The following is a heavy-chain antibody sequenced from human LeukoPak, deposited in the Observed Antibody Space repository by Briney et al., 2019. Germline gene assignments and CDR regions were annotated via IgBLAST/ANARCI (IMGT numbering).Heavy chain of an antibody. V-gene: IGHV4-59*12. J-gene: IGHJ4*02. CDR1: GGSISSYY. Sequence: PSETLSLTCTVSGGSISSYYWSWIRQPPGKGLEWIGYIYYSGSTNYNPSLKSRVTISVDTSKNQFSLKLSSVTAADTAVHYCAREQAIAVAGTVDYWGQGTLVTVSS. D-gene: IGHD6-19*01. CDR3: AREQAIAVAGTVDY. CDR2: IYYSGST.